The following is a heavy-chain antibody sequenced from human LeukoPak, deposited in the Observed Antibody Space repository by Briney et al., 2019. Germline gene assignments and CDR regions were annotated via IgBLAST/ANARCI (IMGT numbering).Heavy chain of an antibody. V-gene: IGHV4-61*01. D-gene: IGHD2-15*01. CDR1: GGSVSSGSYY. J-gene: IGHJ4*02. Sequence: SETLSLTCTVSGGSVSSGSYYWSWIRQPPGKGLEWIAYIYYSGSTNYNPSLKSRVTISVDTSRNQFSLQLSSVTAADTAAYYCARIHRYCSGGACYVLDNWGQGTLVAVSS. CDR3: ARIHRYCSGGACYVLDN. CDR2: IYYSGST.